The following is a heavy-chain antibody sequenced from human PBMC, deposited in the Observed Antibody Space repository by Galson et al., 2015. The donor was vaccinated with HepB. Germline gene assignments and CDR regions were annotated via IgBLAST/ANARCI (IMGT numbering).Heavy chain of an antibody. CDR3: ARDPRGASGSSGYYYYYYYYMDV. J-gene: IGHJ6*03. Sequence: SLRLSCADSGFTFSSYAMHWVRQAPGKGLEWVAVISYDGSNKYYADSVKGRFTISRDNSKNTLYLQMNSLRAEDTAVYYCARDPRGASGSSGYYYYYYYYMDVWGKGTTVTVSS. CDR1: GFTFSSYA. D-gene: IGHD3-22*01. V-gene: IGHV3-30*04. CDR2: ISYDGSNK.